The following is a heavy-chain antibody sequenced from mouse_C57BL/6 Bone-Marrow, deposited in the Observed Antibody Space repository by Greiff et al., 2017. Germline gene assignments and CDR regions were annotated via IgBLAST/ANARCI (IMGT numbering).Heavy chain of an antibody. D-gene: IGHD1-1*01. V-gene: IGHV14-4*01. CDR1: GFNIKDAY. J-gene: IGHJ2*01. CDR3: TTVVHY. CDR2: IDPENGDT. Sequence: VQLQQSGAELVRPGASVKLSCTASGFNIKDAYMHWVKHRPEQGLAWLGWIDPENGDTEYASKFQGKATITADTSSNTAYLQLSSLTSEDTAVYYCTTVVHYWGQGTTLTVSS.